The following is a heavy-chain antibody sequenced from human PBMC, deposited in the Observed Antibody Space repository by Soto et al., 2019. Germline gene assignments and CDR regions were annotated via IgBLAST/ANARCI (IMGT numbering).Heavy chain of an antibody. CDR3: ARLNGIPDILDY. D-gene: IGHD2-2*01. CDR2: IYYSGST. Sequence: PSETLSLTCTVSGGSISSGGYYWSWIRQHPGKGLEWIGYIYYSGSTYYNPSLKSRVTISVDTSKNQFSLKLSSVTAADTAVYYCARLNGIPDILDYWGQGTLVTVSS. J-gene: IGHJ4*02. CDR1: GGSISSGGYY. V-gene: IGHV4-31*03.